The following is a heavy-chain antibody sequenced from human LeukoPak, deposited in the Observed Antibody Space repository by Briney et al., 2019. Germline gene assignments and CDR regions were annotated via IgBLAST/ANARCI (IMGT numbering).Heavy chain of an antibody. V-gene: IGHV4-59*01. D-gene: IGHD6-13*01. J-gene: IGHJ5*02. Sequence: TASETLSLTCSVSGGSISIYYWTWIRQIPGKGLEWIGYIYYTGTTNYNPLFESRATISVDTSKNQFSLKLTSVTAADTAVYYCARDQSSSWYNWFDPWGQGTLVTVSS. CDR3: ARDQSSSWYNWFDP. CDR1: GGSISIYY. CDR2: IYYTGTT.